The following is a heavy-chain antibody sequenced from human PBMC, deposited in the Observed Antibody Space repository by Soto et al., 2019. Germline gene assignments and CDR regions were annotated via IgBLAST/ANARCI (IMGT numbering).Heavy chain of an antibody. J-gene: IGHJ4*02. D-gene: IGHD1-1*01. CDR1: GYTFTSYW. CDR2: IYPGDSDR. Sequence: GESLKISCTASGYTFTSYWIAWVRQKPGKGLEWLGAIYPGDSDRRDNPAFQDQISMSVDKASTTAYLQWNTLNAAGSAIYYCARGGNQLEFWGQGVLVTVSS. CDR3: ARGGNQLEF. V-gene: IGHV5-51*01.